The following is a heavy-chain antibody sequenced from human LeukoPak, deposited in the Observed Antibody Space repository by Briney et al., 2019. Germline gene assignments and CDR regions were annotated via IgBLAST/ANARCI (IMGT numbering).Heavy chain of an antibody. J-gene: IGHJ5*02. V-gene: IGHV4-59*08. CDR3: ARLEGNWFDP. CDR1: GGSISSYY. CDR2: IYYSGST. Sequence: SETLSLTCTVSGGSISSYYWSWIRQPPGKGLEWIGYIYYSGSTNYNPSLKSRVTISVDTSKNQFSLKLSSVTAADTAMYYCARLEGNWFDPWGQGTLVTVSS.